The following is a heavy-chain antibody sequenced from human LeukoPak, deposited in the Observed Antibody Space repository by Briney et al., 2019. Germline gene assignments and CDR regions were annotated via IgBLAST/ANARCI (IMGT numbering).Heavy chain of an antibody. J-gene: IGHJ3*02. D-gene: IGHD1-26*01. CDR3: ARHGSGTVGDFDI. CDR1: GGSISSYY. CDR2: IYYSGST. V-gene: IGHV4-59*08. Sequence: SETLSLTCTVSGGSISSYYWSWIRQPPGKGLEWIVYIYYSGSTNYNPSLKSRVTISVDTYKNQFSLKLSSVTAADTAVYFCARHGSGTVGDFDIWGQGTMVTVSS.